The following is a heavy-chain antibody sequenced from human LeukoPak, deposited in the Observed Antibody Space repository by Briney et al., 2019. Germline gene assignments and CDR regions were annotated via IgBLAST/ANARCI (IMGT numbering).Heavy chain of an antibody. CDR3: AKEGIAYTNSVSWVDY. J-gene: IGHJ4*02. D-gene: IGHD2-21*01. CDR2: ISSSSSTI. Sequence: GGSLRLSSAASGFTFSSYSMNWVRQAPGKGLEWVSYISSSSSTIYYADSVKGRFTISRDNAKNSLYLQMNSLRAEDTAVYYCAKEGIAYTNSVSWVDYWGQGTLVTVSS. V-gene: IGHV3-48*01. CDR1: GFTFSSYS.